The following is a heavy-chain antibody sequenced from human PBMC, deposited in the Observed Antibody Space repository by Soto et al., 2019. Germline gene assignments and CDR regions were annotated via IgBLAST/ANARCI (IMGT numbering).Heavy chain of an antibody. CDR3: ARGGGWYFH. CDR2: MYFSGST. Sequence: QVQLQESGPGLVKPSETLSLTCTVSGDSISGSSWSWIRQPPGKGLEWIAYMYFSGSTNYNPSLKSRATLSVDTSKNQYSLKLTSVTAADTAVYYCARGGGWYFHWGQGTLVTVSS. D-gene: IGHD6-19*01. J-gene: IGHJ4*02. CDR1: GDSISGSS. V-gene: IGHV4-59*01.